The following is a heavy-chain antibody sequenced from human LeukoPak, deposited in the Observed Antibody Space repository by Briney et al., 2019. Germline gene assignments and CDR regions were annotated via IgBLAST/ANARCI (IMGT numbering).Heavy chain of an antibody. CDR3: ATISGNFDYFDY. CDR2: ISDDETNK. V-gene: IGHV3-30-3*01. CDR1: GFTFSSYG. J-gene: IGHJ4*02. D-gene: IGHD1-26*01. Sequence: GRSLRLSCAGSGFTFSSYGFHWVRQAPGKGLEWVAVISDDETNKFYADSVKGRFTISRDSSLNTLYLQMDSLRDEDTAVYYCATISGNFDYFDYWGQGTLVTVSS.